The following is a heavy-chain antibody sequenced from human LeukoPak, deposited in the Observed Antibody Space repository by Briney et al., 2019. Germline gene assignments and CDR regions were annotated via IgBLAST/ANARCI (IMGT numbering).Heavy chain of an antibody. CDR1: GLTFSNAW. V-gene: IGHV3-15*01. J-gene: IGHJ4*02. CDR3: TKVGVYYYDA. CDR2: IRSMSAGGTV. Sequence: GGSLRLSCTASGLTFSNAWMTWVRQVPGKGLEWVGRIRSMSAGGTVDYAAPVQGRFTISRDDSKNTVYLHMNSLGTEDTAIYYCTKVGVYYYDAWGQGTLVTVSS. D-gene: IGHD2-8*01.